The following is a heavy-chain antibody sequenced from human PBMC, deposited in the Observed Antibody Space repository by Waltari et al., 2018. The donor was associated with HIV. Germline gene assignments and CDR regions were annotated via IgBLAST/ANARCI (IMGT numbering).Heavy chain of an antibody. CDR2: IIPIFGTA. J-gene: IGHJ3*02. CDR3: ARARAVGDLTSDAFDI. CDR1: GGTFSSYA. Sequence: QVQLVQSGAEVKKPGSSVKVSCKASGGTFSSYAISWVRQAPGQGLEWMGGIIPIFGTAKYAQKFQGRVTITADESTRTVYMEVSSLRSEDTAVYYCARARAVGDLTSDAFDIWGQGTMVTVSS. D-gene: IGHD6-19*01. V-gene: IGHV1-69*01.